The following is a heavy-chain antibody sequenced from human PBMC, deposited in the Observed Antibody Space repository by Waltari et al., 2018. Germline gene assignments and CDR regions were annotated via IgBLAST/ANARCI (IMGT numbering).Heavy chain of an antibody. CDR1: GGSFSGYC. CDR2: INQSGPT. Sequence: QVQLQQWGAGLLKPSETLSLTCAVYGGSFSGYCRSLIRQSAATGLEWIGEINQSGPTNYNPSLKSRVTTSVDTSKNQFSLKLSSVTAADTAVYYCARGPMLDYGANSGHYYYGMDVWGQGTTVTVSS. V-gene: IGHV4-34*01. J-gene: IGHJ6*02. D-gene: IGHD4-17*01. CDR3: ARGPMLDYGANSGHYYYGMDV.